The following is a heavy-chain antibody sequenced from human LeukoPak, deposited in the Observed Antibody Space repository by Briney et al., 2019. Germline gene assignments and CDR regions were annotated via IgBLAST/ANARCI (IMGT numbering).Heavy chain of an antibody. J-gene: IGHJ5*02. Sequence: SETLSLTCTVSGASIRSGDYYWSWIRQPPGKGLEWIGYIYDSGSTYYNPSLKSRVTISVDTSKNQFSLKLSSVTAADTAVYYCARGEHVLRFLEWLLTFDPWGQGTLVTVSS. CDR1: GASIRSGDYY. CDR2: IYDSGST. CDR3: ARGEHVLRFLEWLLTFDP. D-gene: IGHD3-3*01. V-gene: IGHV4-30-4*01.